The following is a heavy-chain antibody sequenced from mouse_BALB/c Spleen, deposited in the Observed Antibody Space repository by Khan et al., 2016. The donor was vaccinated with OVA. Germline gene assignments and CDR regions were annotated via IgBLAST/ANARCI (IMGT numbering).Heavy chain of an antibody. J-gene: IGHJ3*01. CDR1: GFTFSNYA. CDR2: SSSGGNT. CDR3: ASDYWFTY. D-gene: IGHD2-4*01. Sequence: EVELVESGGGLVQPGGSLKLSCEGSGFTFSNYAMSWVRQTPEKRLEWVASSSSGGNTYYSDSVKGRFTISTDNARNILYLQMSSWGAEDTAMYYCASDYWFTYWGQGTLVTVSA. V-gene: IGHV5-6-5*01.